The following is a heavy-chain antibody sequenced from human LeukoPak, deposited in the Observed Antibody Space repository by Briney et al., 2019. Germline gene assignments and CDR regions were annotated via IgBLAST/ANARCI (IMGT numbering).Heavy chain of an antibody. D-gene: IGHD3-10*01. CDR3: ARVGNDGSGTFHY. J-gene: IGHJ4*02. Sequence: ASVKVSCKASGYTFSSYGITWVRQAPGQGLQWMAWISAYNGKTNYAQKLQGGVRMTTDTSTSTAYMELRNLTSDDTAVYYCARVGNDGSGTFHYWGQGTLVTVSS. V-gene: IGHV1-18*01. CDR1: GYTFSSYG. CDR2: ISAYNGKT.